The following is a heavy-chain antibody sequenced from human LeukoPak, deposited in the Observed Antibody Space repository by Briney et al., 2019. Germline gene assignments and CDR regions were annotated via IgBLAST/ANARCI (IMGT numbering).Heavy chain of an antibody. CDR1: GYSFISYW. V-gene: IGHV5-51*01. Sequence: GESLKISCKCSGYSFISYWIGWVRQMPGKGLEWMGKIYPGDYDTIYSPSFQGQVTISADKSINLAYLQWGSLKASDSAMYFCARRGYDLLTGYYLNYWGQGTLVTVSS. CDR2: IYPGDYDT. J-gene: IGHJ4*02. D-gene: IGHD3-9*01. CDR3: ARRGYDLLTGYYLNY.